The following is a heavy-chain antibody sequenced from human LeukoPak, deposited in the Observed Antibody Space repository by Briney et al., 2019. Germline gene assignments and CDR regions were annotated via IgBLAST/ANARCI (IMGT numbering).Heavy chain of an antibody. Sequence: GASVKVSCKASGYTFTRYYVQWVRQAPGRGLELMGIINPSGGSTSYAQKFQGRVTMTRDTSTSTVYMELSSLRSEDTAVYYCARDRIVGATTADDYWGQGTLVTVSS. CDR3: ARDRIVGATTADDY. V-gene: IGHV1-46*01. CDR2: INPSGGST. D-gene: IGHD1-26*01. J-gene: IGHJ4*02. CDR1: GYTFTRYY.